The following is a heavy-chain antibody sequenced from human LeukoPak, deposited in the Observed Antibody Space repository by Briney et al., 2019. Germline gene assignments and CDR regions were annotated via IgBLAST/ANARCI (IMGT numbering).Heavy chain of an antibody. V-gene: IGHV3-72*01. CDR1: GFTSSDHY. CDR3: ARSYYYGGSTYYIDY. Sequence: PGGSLRLSCAASGFTSSDHYFDWVRQAREKGLEWVGRTRNKANSYSTDYAASVKGRFIISRDASKNSLYLQMNTLKTEDTAVYYCARSYYYGGSTYYIDYWGQGTLVTVSS. CDR2: TRNKANSYST. D-gene: IGHD3-10*01. J-gene: IGHJ4*02.